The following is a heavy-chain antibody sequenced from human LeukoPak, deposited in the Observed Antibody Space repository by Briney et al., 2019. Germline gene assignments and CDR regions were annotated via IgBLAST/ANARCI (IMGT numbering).Heavy chain of an antibody. J-gene: IGHJ4*02. D-gene: IGHD2-15*01. CDR3: ATRYCSGGSCYAFDY. Sequence: PGGSQRLSCETSGFTFSSYAMSWVRQAPGKGLEWVSAISGSGGSTYYADSVKGRFTISRDNSKNTLYLQMNSLRAEDTAVYYCATRYCSGGSCYAFDYWGQGTLVTVSS. CDR1: GFTFSSYA. CDR2: ISGSGGST. V-gene: IGHV3-23*01.